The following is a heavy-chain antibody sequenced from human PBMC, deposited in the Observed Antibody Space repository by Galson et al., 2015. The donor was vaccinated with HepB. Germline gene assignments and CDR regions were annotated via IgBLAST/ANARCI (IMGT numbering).Heavy chain of an antibody. V-gene: IGHV6-1*01. Sequence: CAISGDSVSSNSAAWNWIRQSPSRGIEWLGRTYYRSKWYNDYAVSVKSRITINPDTSKNQFSLQLNSVTPEDTAVYYCARGPGITGTYGMDVWGQGTTVTVSS. CDR2: TYYRSKWYN. J-gene: IGHJ6*02. CDR3: ARGPGITGTYGMDV. CDR1: GDSVSSNSAA. D-gene: IGHD1-7*01.